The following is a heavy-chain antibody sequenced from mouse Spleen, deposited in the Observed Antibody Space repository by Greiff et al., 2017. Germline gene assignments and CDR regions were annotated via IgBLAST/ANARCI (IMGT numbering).Heavy chain of an antibody. D-gene: IGHD1-2*01. Sequence: EVKLMESGGGLVKPGGSLKLSCAASGFTFSDYGMHWVRQAPEKGLEWVAYISSGSSTIYYADTVKGRFTISRDNAKNTLFLQMTSLRSEDTAMYYCARYYGYGYFDYWGQGTTLTVSS. CDR1: GFTFSDYG. J-gene: IGHJ2*01. V-gene: IGHV5-17*01. CDR2: ISSGSSTI. CDR3: ARYYGYGYFDY.